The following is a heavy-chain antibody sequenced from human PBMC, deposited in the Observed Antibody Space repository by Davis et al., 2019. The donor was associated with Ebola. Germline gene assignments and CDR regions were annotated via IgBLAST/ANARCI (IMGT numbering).Heavy chain of an antibody. Sequence: ASVKVSCKASGGTFSSYAISWVRQAPGQGLEWMGWMNPNSGNTGYAQKFQGRVTMTRNTSISTAYMELSSLRSEDTAVYYCARGTRSAGYWGQGTLVTVSS. CDR2: MNPNSGNT. CDR3: ARGTRSAGY. V-gene: IGHV1-8*02. J-gene: IGHJ4*02. CDR1: GGTFSSYA.